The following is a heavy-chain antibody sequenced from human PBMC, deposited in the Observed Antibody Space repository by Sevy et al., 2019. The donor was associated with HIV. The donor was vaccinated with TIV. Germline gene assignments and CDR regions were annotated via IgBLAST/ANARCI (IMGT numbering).Heavy chain of an antibody. CDR3: ARDRWELLHNYFDY. Sequence: KQSQTLSLTCAISGDSVCSNSAAWNWIRQSPSRGLEWLGRTYYRSKWYNDYAVSVKSRITINPDTSKNQFSLQLNSVTPDDTAVYYCARDRWELLHNYFDYWGQGALVTVSS. D-gene: IGHD1-26*01. CDR2: TYYRSKWYN. CDR1: GDSVCSNSAA. J-gene: IGHJ4*02. V-gene: IGHV6-1*01.